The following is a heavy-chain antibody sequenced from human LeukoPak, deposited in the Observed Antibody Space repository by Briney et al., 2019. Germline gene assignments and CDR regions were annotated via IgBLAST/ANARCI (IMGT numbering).Heavy chain of an antibody. Sequence: GGSLRLSCAASGFTFTSYWMSWVRQAPGKGLEWVAHINEDGSEIYYADPVKGRFTISRDDAKNSLYLQMNSLRVEDTAVYYCAKYCSSTSCQEAFDYWGQGTLVTVSS. CDR3: AKYCSSTSCQEAFDY. V-gene: IGHV3-7*01. J-gene: IGHJ4*02. CDR1: GFTFTSYW. CDR2: INEDGSEI. D-gene: IGHD2-2*01.